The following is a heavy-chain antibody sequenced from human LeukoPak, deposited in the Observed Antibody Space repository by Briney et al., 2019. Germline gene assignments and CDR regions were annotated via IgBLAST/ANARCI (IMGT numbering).Heavy chain of an antibody. V-gene: IGHV4-34*01. CDR3: ARDRAPLEVTTFNWFDP. CDR2: INHSGST. J-gene: IGHJ5*02. D-gene: IGHD4-17*01. CDR1: GGSFSGYY. Sequence: SETLSLTCAVYGGSFSGYYWSWIRQPPGKGLEWIGEINHSGSTNYNPSLKSRVTISVDTSKNQFSLKLSSVTAADTAVYYCARDRAPLEVTTFNWFDPWGQGTLVTVSS.